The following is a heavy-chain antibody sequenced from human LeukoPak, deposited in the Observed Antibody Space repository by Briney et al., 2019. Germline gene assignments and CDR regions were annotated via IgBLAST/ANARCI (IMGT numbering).Heavy chain of an antibody. V-gene: IGHV4-59*12. D-gene: IGHD2-15*01. CDR3: ARDRGLGYCSGGSCFYACDI. J-gene: IGHJ3*02. Sequence: PSETLSLTCTVSGGSISSYYWSWIRQPPGKGLEWIGYIYYSGSTNYNPSLKSRVTISVDTSKNQFSLKLSSVTAADTAVYYCARDRGLGYCSGGSCFYACDIWGQGTMVTVSS. CDR2: IYYSGST. CDR1: GGSISSYY.